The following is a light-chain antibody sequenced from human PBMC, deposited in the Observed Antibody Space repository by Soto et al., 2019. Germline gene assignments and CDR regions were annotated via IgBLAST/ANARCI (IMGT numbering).Light chain of an antibody. Sequence: DIVMTQSPDSLAVSLGERATINCKSSQNVLYSSNNKNYLAWYQHKVGQPPKLLIYWASTRESGVPDQFSGSGSGTDFTLTISSLQAEDVAVYYCQQYYSSPVTFGQGTKLEI. V-gene: IGKV4-1*01. CDR1: QNVLYSSNNKNY. CDR2: WAS. J-gene: IGKJ2*01. CDR3: QQYYSSPVT.